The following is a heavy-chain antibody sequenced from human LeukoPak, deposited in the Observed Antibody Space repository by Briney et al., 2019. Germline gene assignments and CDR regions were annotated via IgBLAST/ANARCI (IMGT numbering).Heavy chain of an antibody. CDR3: AKGHDSSGYYMVY. D-gene: IGHD3-22*01. CDR1: GFTVSSNY. V-gene: IGHV3-53*01. CDR2: IYSGGST. Sequence: GGSLRLSCAASGFTVSSNYMSWVRQAPGKGLEWVSVIYSGGSTYYADSVKGRFTISRDNSKNTLYLQMNSLRAEDTAVYYCAKGHDSSGYYMVYWGQGTLVTVSS. J-gene: IGHJ4*02.